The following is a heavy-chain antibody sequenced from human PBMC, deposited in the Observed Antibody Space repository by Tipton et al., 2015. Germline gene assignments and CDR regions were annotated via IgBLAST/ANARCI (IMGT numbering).Heavy chain of an antibody. Sequence: TLSLTCAVSAYSISSDYYWGWIRQPPGKGLEWIGSISHSGNTYYNSSLKSRVTMSRDTSKNLFSLKLTSVTAADTAVYYCACQDYDSLTRDYQTVDYWGQGTLVTVSS. CDR1: AYSISSDYY. CDR3: ACQDYDSLTRDYQTVDY. D-gene: IGHD3-9*01. CDR2: ISHSGNT. V-gene: IGHV4-38-2*01. J-gene: IGHJ4*02.